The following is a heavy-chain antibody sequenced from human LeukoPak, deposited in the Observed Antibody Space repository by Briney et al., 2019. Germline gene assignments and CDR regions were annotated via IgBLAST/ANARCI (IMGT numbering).Heavy chain of an antibody. V-gene: IGHV1-69*06. CDR3: ARDAPGSYYFDY. J-gene: IGHJ4*02. Sequence: GASVKVSCKASGGTCSSYAISWVRQAPGQGLEWMGRIIPIFGTANYAQKFQGRVTITADKSTSTAYMELSSLRSEDTAVYYCARDAPGSYYFDYWGQGTLVTVSS. CDR2: IIPIFGTA. D-gene: IGHD1-26*01. CDR1: GGTCSSYA.